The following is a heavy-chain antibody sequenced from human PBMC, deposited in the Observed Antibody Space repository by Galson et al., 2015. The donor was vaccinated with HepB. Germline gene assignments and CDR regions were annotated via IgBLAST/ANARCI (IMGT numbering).Heavy chain of an antibody. V-gene: IGHV1-2*04. CDR2: INPNSGGT. J-gene: IGHJ6*02. Sequence: SVKVSCKASGYTFTGYYMHWVRQAPGQGLEWMGWINPNSGGTNYAQKFQGWVTMTRDTSISTAYMELSRLRSDDTAVYYCARNEYGSGHYGMDVWGQGTTVTVSS. CDR1: GYTFTGYY. D-gene: IGHD3-10*01. CDR3: ARNEYGSGHYGMDV.